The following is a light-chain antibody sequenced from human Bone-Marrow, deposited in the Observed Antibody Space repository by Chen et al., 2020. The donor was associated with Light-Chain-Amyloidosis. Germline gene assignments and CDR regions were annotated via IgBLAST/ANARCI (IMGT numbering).Light chain of an antibody. CDR3: SSFTSSSSYV. J-gene: IGLJ1*01. Sequence: QHALTQPASLSGSPVQSITISCTGTSGYVGTYHSVSWYQQPPGTAPKVMIYAVSNRPSGVSNRFSGSKSGNTASLPISGLQAEDEADYYCSSFTSSSSYVFGPGTKVTVL. V-gene: IGLV2-14*01. CDR1: SGYVGTYHS. CDR2: AVS.